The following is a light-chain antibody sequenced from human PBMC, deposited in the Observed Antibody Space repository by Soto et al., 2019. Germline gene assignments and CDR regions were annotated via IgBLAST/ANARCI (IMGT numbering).Light chain of an antibody. CDR1: SGYSHYA. CDR2: LNSDGSQ. CDR3: QSWDSDIVV. J-gene: IGLJ2*01. V-gene: IGLV4-69*01. Sequence: QSVLTQSPSASASLGASVKLTCTLSSGYSHYAIAWHQQQSEKGPRYLTKLNSDGSQIKGDGIPDRFSGSSSGAERYLTISSLQSEDEADYYCQSWDSDIVVFGGGTKVTVL.